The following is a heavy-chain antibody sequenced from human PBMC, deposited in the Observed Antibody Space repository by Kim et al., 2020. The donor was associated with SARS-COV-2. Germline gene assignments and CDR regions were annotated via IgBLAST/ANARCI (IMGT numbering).Heavy chain of an antibody. CDR3: AKDMGGAPDY. Sequence: GGSLRLSCAASGLTFDDSTMHWVRQAPGKGLEWVSLISWDGGSTYYADSVKGRFTISRDNSKNSLYLQMNSLRTEDTALYYCAKDMGGAPDYWGQGTLVTVSA. CDR2: ISWDGGST. V-gene: IGHV3-43*01. CDR1: GLTFDDST. D-gene: IGHD1-26*01. J-gene: IGHJ4*02.